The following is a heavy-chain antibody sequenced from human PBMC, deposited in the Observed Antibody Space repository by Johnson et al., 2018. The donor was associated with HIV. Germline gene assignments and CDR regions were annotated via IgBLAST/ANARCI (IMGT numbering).Heavy chain of an antibody. Sequence: VQLVESGGGLVQPGRSLRLSCAASGFTFDDYAMHWFRQAPGKGLAWVSGISWNGGSIDQADSVKGRFTISRDNAKNSLYQQMNSLRAEDTALYYCAKPKNPLIVELDAFDIWGQGTMVTVSP. D-gene: IGHD1-26*01. V-gene: IGHV3-9*01. CDR3: AKPKNPLIVELDAFDI. J-gene: IGHJ3*02. CDR2: ISWNGGSI. CDR1: GFTFDDYA.